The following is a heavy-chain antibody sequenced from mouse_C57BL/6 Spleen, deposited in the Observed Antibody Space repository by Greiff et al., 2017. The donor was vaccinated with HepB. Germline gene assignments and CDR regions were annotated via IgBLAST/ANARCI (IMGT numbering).Heavy chain of an antibody. Sequence: EVKLVESEGGLVQPGSSMKLSCTASGFTFSDYYMAWVRQVPEKGLEWVANINYDGSSTYYLDSLKSRFIISRDNAKNILYLQMSSLKSEDTATYYCARDGYDRYFDVWGTGTTVTVSS. CDR2: INYDGSST. V-gene: IGHV5-16*01. CDR1: GFTFSDYY. D-gene: IGHD2-2*01. J-gene: IGHJ1*03. CDR3: ARDGYDRYFDV.